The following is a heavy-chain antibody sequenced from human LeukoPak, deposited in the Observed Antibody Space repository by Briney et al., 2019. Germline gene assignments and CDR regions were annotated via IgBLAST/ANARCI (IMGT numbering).Heavy chain of an antibody. CDR3: ARDGNAAAGFDY. CDR1: GGSISSHY. V-gene: IGHV4-59*11. J-gene: IGHJ4*02. CDR2: IYYSGST. D-gene: IGHD6-13*01. Sequence: SETLSLTPTVSGGSISSHYWSWIRQPPGKGLEWIGYIYYSGSTNYNPSLKSRVTISVDTSKNQFSLKLSSVTAADTAVYYCARDGNAAAGFDYWGQGTLVTVSS.